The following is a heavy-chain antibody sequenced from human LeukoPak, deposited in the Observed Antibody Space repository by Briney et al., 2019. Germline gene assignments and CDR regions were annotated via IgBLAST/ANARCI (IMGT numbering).Heavy chain of an antibody. CDR3: ARGGYCSSTSCYGTFDY. CDR1: GGSVSSGSYY. CDR2: IYYSGST. Sequence: SETLSLTCTVSGGSVSSGSYYWSWIRQPPGTGLEWIGYIYYSGSTNYNPSLKSRVTISVDTSKNQFSLKLSSVTAADTAVYYCARGGYCSSTSCYGTFDYWGQGTLVTVSS. V-gene: IGHV4-61*01. D-gene: IGHD2-2*01. J-gene: IGHJ4*02.